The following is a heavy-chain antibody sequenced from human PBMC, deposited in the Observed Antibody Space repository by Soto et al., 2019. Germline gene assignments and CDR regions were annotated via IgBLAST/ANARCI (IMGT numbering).Heavy chain of an antibody. V-gene: IGHV3-30-3*01. CDR2: ISYDGSNK. CDR3: ARKYYYDSSGYYCWYFDL. CDR1: GFTFSSYA. J-gene: IGHJ2*01. Sequence: QVQLVESGGGVVQPGRSLRLSCAASGFTFSSYAMHWVRQAPGKGLEWVAVISYDGSNKYYADSVKGRFTISRDNSKNTLYLQMNSLRAEDTAVYYCARKYYYDSSGYYCWYFDLWGRGTLVTVSS. D-gene: IGHD3-22*01.